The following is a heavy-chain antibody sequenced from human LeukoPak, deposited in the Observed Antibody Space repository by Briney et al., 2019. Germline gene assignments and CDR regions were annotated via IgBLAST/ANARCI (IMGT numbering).Heavy chain of an antibody. J-gene: IGHJ4*02. CDR2: ISGSGGST. CDR3: AKDGSSSWYGTYDS. Sequence: GGSLRLSCAASGFTFSNYAMSWVRQAPGKGLEWIASISGSGGSTFYADSVKGRFTTSRDNSRNTLYLQMNSLRVEDTAVYYCAKDGSSSWYGTYDSWGQGTLVTVSS. CDR1: GFTFSNYA. D-gene: IGHD6-13*01. V-gene: IGHV3-23*01.